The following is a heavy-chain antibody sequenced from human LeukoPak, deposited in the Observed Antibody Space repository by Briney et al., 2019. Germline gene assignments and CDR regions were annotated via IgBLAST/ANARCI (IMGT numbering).Heavy chain of an antibody. Sequence: PSGTLSLTCAVSGGSISSSNWWSWVRQPPGKGLEWIGEIYHSGSTNYNPSLKSRVTISVDTSKKQFSLRLSSVTAADTAVYYCARDVAAAGTVAFDIWGQGTMVTVSS. D-gene: IGHD6-13*01. J-gene: IGHJ3*02. V-gene: IGHV4-4*02. CDR1: GGSISSSNW. CDR3: ARDVAAAGTVAFDI. CDR2: IYHSGST.